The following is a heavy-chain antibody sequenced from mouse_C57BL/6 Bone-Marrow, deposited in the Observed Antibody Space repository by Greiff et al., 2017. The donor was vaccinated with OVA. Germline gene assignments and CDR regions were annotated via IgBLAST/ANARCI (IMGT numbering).Heavy chain of an antibody. CDR3: ARLYDGYQYYFDY. CDR2: ISDGGRYT. V-gene: IGHV5-4*03. CDR1: GFTFRSYA. D-gene: IGHD2-3*01. Sequence: EVKLVESGGGLVKPGGSLKLSCAASGFTFRSYAMSWVRQTPEKRLEWVGTISDGGRYTYYPANVQGRFTISRDNAKHNLYLQMSHLKSEDTAMYYCARLYDGYQYYFDYWGQGTTLTVSS. J-gene: IGHJ2*01.